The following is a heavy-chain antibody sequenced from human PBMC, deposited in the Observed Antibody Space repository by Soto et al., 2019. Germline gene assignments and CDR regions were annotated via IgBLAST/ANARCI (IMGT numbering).Heavy chain of an antibody. CDR3: ASSGIAAAGPKFDY. D-gene: IGHD6-13*01. V-gene: IGHV1-45*02. CDR1: GYTFTYRY. Sequence: QMQLVQSGAEVKKTGSSVKVSCKASGYTFTYRYLHWVRQAPGQALEWMGWITPFNGNTNYAQKFQDRVTIPRDRSMITAYMELSSLRSEDTAMYYCASSGIAAAGPKFDYWGQGTLVTVSS. J-gene: IGHJ4*02. CDR2: ITPFNGNT.